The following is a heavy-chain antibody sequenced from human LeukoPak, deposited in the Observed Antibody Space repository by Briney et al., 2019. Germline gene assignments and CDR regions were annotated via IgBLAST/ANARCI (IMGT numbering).Heavy chain of an antibody. CDR3: AKDSPYAYYGSGSYWDY. D-gene: IGHD3-10*01. CDR1: GFTFSSYG. V-gene: IGHV3-23*01. Sequence: GGSLRLSCAASGFTFSSYGMSWVRQAPGKGLEWVSAISGSGGSTYYADSVKGRFTISRDNSKNTLYLQMNSLRAEDTAVYYCAKDSPYAYYGSGSYWDYWGQGTLVTVSS. CDR2: ISGSGGST. J-gene: IGHJ4*02.